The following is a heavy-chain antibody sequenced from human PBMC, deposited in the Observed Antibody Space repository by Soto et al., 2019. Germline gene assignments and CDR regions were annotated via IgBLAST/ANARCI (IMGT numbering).Heavy chain of an antibody. D-gene: IGHD1-1*01. J-gene: IGHJ1*01. Sequence: QVQLQESGPGLVKPSQTLSLTCTVSGGSISSGGYYWSWLRQHPGKGLEWNGYIYYSGSTYYNPSLKSRGSISVDTSKTQFSLKLSSVTAADTAVYYCARVYNWNYSLWGQGTLVTVSS. CDR2: IYYSGST. V-gene: IGHV4-31*03. CDR1: GGSISSGGYY. CDR3: ARVYNWNYSL.